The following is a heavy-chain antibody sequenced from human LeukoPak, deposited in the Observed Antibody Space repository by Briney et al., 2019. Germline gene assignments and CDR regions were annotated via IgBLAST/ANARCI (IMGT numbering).Heavy chain of an antibody. Sequence: SETLSLTCGVYVGSISTYYWSWIRQPPGKGLEWIGSLHYSGSTYYNPSLKSRVTISVDTSKNQFSLKLSSVTAADTAVYYCARHPNYYYYYMDVWGKGTTVTISS. CDR2: LHYSGST. V-gene: IGHV4-39*01. J-gene: IGHJ6*03. CDR3: ARHPNYYYYYMDV. CDR1: VGSISTYY.